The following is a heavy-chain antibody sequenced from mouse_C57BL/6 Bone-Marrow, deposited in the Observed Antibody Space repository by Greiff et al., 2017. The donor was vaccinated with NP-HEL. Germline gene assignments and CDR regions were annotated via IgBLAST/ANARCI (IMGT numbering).Heavy chain of an antibody. Sequence: VQLKQSGTVLARPGASVKMSCKTSGYTFTSYWMHWVKQRPGQGLEWIGAIYPGNSDTSYNQKFKGKAKLTAVTSASTAYMELSSLTNEDSAVYYCTREEDWAYYGRGDYWGQGTTLTVSS. J-gene: IGHJ2*01. CDR2: IYPGNSDT. CDR1: GYTFTSYW. CDR3: TREEDWAYYGRGDY. V-gene: IGHV1-5*01. D-gene: IGHD1-1*01.